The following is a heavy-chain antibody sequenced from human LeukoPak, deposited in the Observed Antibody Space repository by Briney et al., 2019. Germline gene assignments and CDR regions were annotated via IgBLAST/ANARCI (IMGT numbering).Heavy chain of an antibody. J-gene: IGHJ4*02. V-gene: IGHV3-30*02. Sequence: PGGSLRLSCATSGFTFDDYAMHWVRQAPGKGLEWVAFIRYDGSNKYYADSVKGRFTISRDNSKNTLYLQMNSLRAEDTAVYYCAKLATVTTSHFDYWGQGTLVTVSS. CDR3: AKLATVTTSHFDY. CDR2: IRYDGSNK. D-gene: IGHD4-11*01. CDR1: GFTFDDYA.